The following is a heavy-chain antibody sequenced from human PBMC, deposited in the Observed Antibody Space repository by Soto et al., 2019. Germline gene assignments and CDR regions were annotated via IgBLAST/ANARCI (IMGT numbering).Heavy chain of an antibody. V-gene: IGHV3-30*18. J-gene: IGHJ5*02. CDR2: ISYDGSNK. D-gene: IGHD6-13*01. CDR1: GFTFSSYG. Sequence: QVQLVESGGGVVQPGRSLRLSCAASGFTFSSYGMHWVRQAPGKGLEWVAVISYDGSNKYYADSVKGRFTISRDNYKNTLYLQMNSLRAEDTAVYYCAKESSWYNWFDPWGQGTLVTVSS. CDR3: AKESSWYNWFDP.